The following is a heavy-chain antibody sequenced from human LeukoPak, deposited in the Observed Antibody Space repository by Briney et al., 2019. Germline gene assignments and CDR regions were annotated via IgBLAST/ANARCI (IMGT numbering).Heavy chain of an antibody. D-gene: IGHD6-6*01. CDR2: LSPRDSDS. J-gene: IGHJ3*02. CDR1: GYSFSNYW. V-gene: IGHV5-51*01. Sequence: GDSLKISCRGSGYSFSNYWIGWIRQTPGKGLEWMGLLSPRDSDSRYSPSFRGQVNMSADNSNNTAYLRWNTLQASDTGVYFCARRSSSGSEVAFDIWGQGTLVAVSS. CDR3: ARRSSSGSEVAFDI.